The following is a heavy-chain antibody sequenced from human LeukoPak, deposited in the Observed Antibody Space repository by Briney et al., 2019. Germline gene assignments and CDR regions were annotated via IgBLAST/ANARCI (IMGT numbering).Heavy chain of an antibody. CDR1: GFTFSSYG. CDR2: ISYAGSNK. CDR3: AKTRPLDSSSWSHGDY. D-gene: IGHD6-13*01. Sequence: RPGGSLRLSCAASGFTFSSYGMHWVRQAPGKGLEWVAVISYAGSNKYYADSVKGRFTISRDNSKNTLYLQMNSLRAEDTAVYYCAKTRPLDSSSWSHGDYWGQGTLVTVSS. V-gene: IGHV3-30*18. J-gene: IGHJ4*02.